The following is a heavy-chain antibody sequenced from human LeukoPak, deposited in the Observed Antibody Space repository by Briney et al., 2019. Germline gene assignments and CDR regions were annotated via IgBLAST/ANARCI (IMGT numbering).Heavy chain of an antibody. CDR1: GGSISSYY. J-gene: IGHJ4*02. CDR3: AREPSRGSGWVY. Sequence: SETLSLTCTVSGGSISSYYWSWIRQPPGKGLEWIGYVYYSGSTNYNPSLKSRVSISVDTSKNQFSLKLSSVTAADTAVYYCAREPSRGSGWVYWGQGTLVTVPS. CDR2: VYYSGST. V-gene: IGHV4-59*01. D-gene: IGHD6-19*01.